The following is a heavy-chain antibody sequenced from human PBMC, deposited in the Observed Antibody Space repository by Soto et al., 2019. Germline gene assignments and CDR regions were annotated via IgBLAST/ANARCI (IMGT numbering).Heavy chain of an antibody. D-gene: IGHD4-17*01. V-gene: IGHV3-30*18. CDR3: GKRGYYGDYVAD. CDR1: GFAFSTYA. CDR2: ISDDGRNI. J-gene: IGHJ4*02. Sequence: LRLSCAASGFAFSTYAMHWVRQAPGKGLEWLTVISDDGRNIQYADSVKGRFTISRDNAKQTVYLQMNSLRREETAIYYCGKRGYYGDYVADWGQGTLVTVSS.